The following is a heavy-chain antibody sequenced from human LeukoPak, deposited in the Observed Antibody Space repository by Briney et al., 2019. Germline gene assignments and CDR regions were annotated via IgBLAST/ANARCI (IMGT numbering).Heavy chain of an antibody. V-gene: IGHV4-59*01. Sequence: SETLSLTCTVSDDSIRNYYWTWVRQPPGKGLEWIGFMHHSTSTKQNPSLKSRVTISVDTSKNQFSLELTSVTAGDTAVYYCAREVFTGSGAAFDIWGQGTVVTV. CDR1: DDSIRNYY. CDR2: MHHSTST. CDR3: AREVFTGSGAAFDI. D-gene: IGHD3-10*01. J-gene: IGHJ3*02.